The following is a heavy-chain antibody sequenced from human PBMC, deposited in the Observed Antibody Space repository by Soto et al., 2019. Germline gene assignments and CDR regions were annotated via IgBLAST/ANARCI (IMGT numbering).Heavy chain of an antibody. D-gene: IGHD3-16*02. CDR3: AKVAYDYIWGSYRYTNDAFDI. CDR1: GFTFSRYA. Sequence: PGGSLRLSCAASGFTFSRYAMSWVRQAPGKGLEWVSAISGSGGSTYYADSVKGRFTISRDNTKNTLYLQMNSLRAEDTAVYYCAKVAYDYIWGSYRYTNDAFDIWGQGTMVTVSS. CDR2: ISGSGGST. V-gene: IGHV3-23*01. J-gene: IGHJ3*02.